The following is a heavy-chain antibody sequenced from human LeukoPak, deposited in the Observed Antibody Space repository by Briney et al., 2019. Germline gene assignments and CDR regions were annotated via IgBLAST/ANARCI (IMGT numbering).Heavy chain of an antibody. CDR2: TYFMSKLFY. V-gene: IGHV6-1*01. CDR1: GDSVSSSTAA. CDR3: AGDLRTYMGINWFDP. J-gene: IGHJ5*02. D-gene: IGHD4-17*01. Sequence: SQTLSLTCAISGDSVSSSTAAWNWIRQSPSRGLEWLGRTYFMSKLFYCYAVVIKSRITINPDTSKNQFSLQLHSVTPEDTAIYYCAGDLRTYMGINWFDPWGQGTLVTVSS.